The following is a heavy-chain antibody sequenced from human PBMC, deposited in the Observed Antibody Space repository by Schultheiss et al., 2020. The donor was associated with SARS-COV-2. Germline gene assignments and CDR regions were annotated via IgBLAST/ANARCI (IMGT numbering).Heavy chain of an antibody. D-gene: IGHD4-11*01. CDR1: GYTFTSYG. J-gene: IGHJ6*02. CDR3: ARDRATVTTFYYYYGMDV. Sequence: ASVKVSCKASGYTFTSYGISWVRQAPGQGLEWMGWISAYNGNTNYAQKLQGRVTMTTDTSTSTAYMELRSLRSEDTAVYYCARDRATVTTFYYYYGMDVWGQGTTVTVSS. V-gene: IGHV1-18*01. CDR2: ISAYNGNT.